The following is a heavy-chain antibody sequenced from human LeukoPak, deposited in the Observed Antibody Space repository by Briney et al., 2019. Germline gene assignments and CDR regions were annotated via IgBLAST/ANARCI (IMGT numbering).Heavy chain of an antibody. J-gene: IGHJ4*02. CDR3: AKAPVTTCRGAYCYPFDY. D-gene: IGHD2-21*01. V-gene: IGHV3-23*01. Sequence: GGSLRLSCAASGFTFNSYAMSWVRQAPGKGLEWVSAISDSGNTYHADSVKGRFTISRDSSKNTLFLQMNRPRPEDAAVYYCAKAPVTTCRGAYCYPFDYWGQGTLVTVSS. CDR2: ISDSGNT. CDR1: GFTFNSYA.